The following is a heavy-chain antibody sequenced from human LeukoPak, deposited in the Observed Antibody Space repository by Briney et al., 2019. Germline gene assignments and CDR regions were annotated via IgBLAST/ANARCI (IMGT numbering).Heavy chain of an antibody. CDR3: ARVSFSIAGWYYGMDV. CDR2: IWYDGSNK. CDR1: GFTFSSYG. V-gene: IGHV3-33*01. J-gene: IGHJ6*02. D-gene: IGHD6-6*01. Sequence: GRSLRLSCAASGFTFSSYGMHWVRQAPGKGLEWVAVIWYDGSNKYYADSVKGRFTISRDNSKNTLYLQMNSLRAEDTAVNYCARVSFSIAGWYYGMDVWGQGTTVTVSS.